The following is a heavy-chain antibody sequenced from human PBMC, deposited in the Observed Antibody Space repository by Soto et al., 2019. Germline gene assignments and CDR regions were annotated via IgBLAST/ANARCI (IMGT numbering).Heavy chain of an antibody. CDR3: ARDQYDFRSGSYYYAMEV. V-gene: IGHV4-61*01. CDR2: IYYTGST. J-gene: IGHJ6*02. Sequence: SETLSLTCTLSVGSVSSESHYWSWIRQTPWKGLEWIGYIYYTGSTNYNPSLKGRVTMSVDTSRDQVSLRLRSVTRADTAVYYCARDQYDFRSGSYYYAMEVGGQGNKVTVYS. CDR1: VGSVSSESHY. D-gene: IGHD3-3*01.